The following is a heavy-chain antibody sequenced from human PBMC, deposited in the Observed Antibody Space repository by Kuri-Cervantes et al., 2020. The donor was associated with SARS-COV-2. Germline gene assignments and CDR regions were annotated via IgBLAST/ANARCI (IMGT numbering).Heavy chain of an antibody. CDR2: ISGSGGTT. Sequence: ETLSLTCAASGFTFSSYAMSWVRQAPGKGLEWVSAISGSGGTTYYADSVKGRFTISRDNSKNTLYLQMNSLSAEDTAVYYCAKDRDSGWPIGYVDYWGQGTLVTVSS. J-gene: IGHJ4*02. CDR3: AKDRDSGWPIGYVDY. V-gene: IGHV3-23*01. CDR1: GFTFSSYA. D-gene: IGHD6-19*01.